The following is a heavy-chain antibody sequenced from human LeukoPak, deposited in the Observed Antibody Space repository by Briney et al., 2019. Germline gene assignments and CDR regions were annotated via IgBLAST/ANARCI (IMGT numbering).Heavy chain of an antibody. CDR1: GFTISSYG. D-gene: IGHD3-22*01. J-gene: IGHJ1*01. Sequence: GGSLRLSCAASGFTISSYGMHWVRQAPGKGLVWVSRIKSDGSTNYADSVKGRFTISRDNAKNTLSLQMNSLRAEDTGVYYCARSPSEIGGYYPEYFRHWGQGTLVTVSS. V-gene: IGHV3-74*01. CDR2: IKSDGST. CDR3: ARSPSEIGGYYPEYFRH.